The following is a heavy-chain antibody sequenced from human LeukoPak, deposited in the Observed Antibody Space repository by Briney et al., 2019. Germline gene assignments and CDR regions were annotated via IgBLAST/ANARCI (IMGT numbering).Heavy chain of an antibody. J-gene: IGHJ3*02. CDR3: ARGPYSYDSSGAFDI. D-gene: IGHD3-22*01. V-gene: IGHV4-61*02. Sequence: PSETLSLTCTVSGDSISSGDYNWSWIRQPAGKGLEWIGRISSSGSTNYNPSLKSRITISVDTSKNQFSLKLSSVTAADTAVYFCARGPYSYDSSGAFDIWGQGTMVTVSP. CDR2: ISSSGST. CDR1: GDSISSGDYN.